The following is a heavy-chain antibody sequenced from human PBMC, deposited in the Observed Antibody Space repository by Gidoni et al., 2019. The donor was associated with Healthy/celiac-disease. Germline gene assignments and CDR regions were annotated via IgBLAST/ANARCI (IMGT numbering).Heavy chain of an antibody. CDR2: ISGSGGST. D-gene: IGHD4-17*01. J-gene: IGHJ6*02. CDR3: AKDTVTTPPYYYYYGMDV. V-gene: IGHV3-23*01. Sequence: EVQLLESGGGLVQPGGSLRLSCAASGFTFRSYALSWVRQAPGKGLEWVSAISGSGGSTYYADSVKGRFTISRDNSKNTLYLQMNSLRAEDTAVYYCAKDTVTTPPYYYYYGMDVWGQGTTVTVSS. CDR1: GFTFRSYA.